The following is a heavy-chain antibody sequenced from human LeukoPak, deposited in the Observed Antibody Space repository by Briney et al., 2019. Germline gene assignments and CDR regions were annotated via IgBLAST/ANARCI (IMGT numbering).Heavy chain of an antibody. D-gene: IGHD6-19*01. CDR2: ITRSSRII. Sequence: GGSLRLSCAASGFTFSNFEMNWVRQIPGKGLEWLSFITRSSRIIYYADSVKGRFTISRDNSKSTLFLQLSSLRADDTAVYYCTRNSGWYEVSWGQGTLVTVSS. V-gene: IGHV3-48*01. CDR1: GFTFSNFE. CDR3: TRNSGWYEVS. J-gene: IGHJ4*02.